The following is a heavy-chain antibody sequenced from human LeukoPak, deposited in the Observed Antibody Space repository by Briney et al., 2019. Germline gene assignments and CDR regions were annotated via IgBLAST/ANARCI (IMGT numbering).Heavy chain of an antibody. CDR2: IYYSGST. D-gene: IGHD3-22*01. Sequence: SETMSLTCTVSGGSISSYYWSWIRQPPGKGLEWIGYIYYSGSTNYNPSLKSRVTISVDTSKNQFSLKLSSVTAADTAVYYCARTPFYYDSSGYYRHFTFDYWGQGTLVTVSS. J-gene: IGHJ4*02. V-gene: IGHV4-59*01. CDR1: GGSISSYY. CDR3: ARTPFYYDSSGYYRHFTFDY.